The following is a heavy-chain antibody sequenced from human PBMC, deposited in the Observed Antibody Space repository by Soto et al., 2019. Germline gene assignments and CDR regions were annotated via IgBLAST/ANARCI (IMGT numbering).Heavy chain of an antibody. CDR1: GRSITSYY. CDR3: ARTYDSNGYANEFDS. CDR2: IYDNGIT. Sequence: QVVLQESGPGLVKPSETLSRTCSVSGRSITSYYWSWVRQPPGKGLEWIGYIYDNGITSQNPSLKSRGTMSADTSQNQFSLKLTSVTGADTAVYYCARTYDSNGYANEFDSWGQGILVTVTS. V-gene: IGHV4-59*12. D-gene: IGHD3-22*01. J-gene: IGHJ4*02.